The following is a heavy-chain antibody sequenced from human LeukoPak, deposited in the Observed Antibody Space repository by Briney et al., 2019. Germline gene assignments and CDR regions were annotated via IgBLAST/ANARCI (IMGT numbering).Heavy chain of an antibody. J-gene: IGHJ4*02. V-gene: IGHV1-2*06. Sequence: RWASVKVSCKASGYTFTGYYMHWVRQAPGQGLEWMGRINPNSGGTNYAQKFQGRVTMTRDTSISTAYMELSRLRSDDTAVYYCARDQGQLLWPDYWGQGTLVTVSS. CDR2: INPNSGGT. D-gene: IGHD2-2*01. CDR3: ARDQGQLLWPDY. CDR1: GYTFTGYY.